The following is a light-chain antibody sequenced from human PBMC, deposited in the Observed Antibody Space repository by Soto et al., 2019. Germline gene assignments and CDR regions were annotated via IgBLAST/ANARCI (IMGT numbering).Light chain of an antibody. CDR3: QSYDSSLSGVV. CDR2: GNT. V-gene: IGLV1-40*01. Sequence: QSVLTQPPSVSGAPGQRVTISCTGSSSNIGAGYDVHWYHQLPGTAPKLLIYGNTNRPSGVPDRFSGSKSGTSASLAITGLQAEDEADYYYQSYDSSLSGVVFGGGTKLTVL. J-gene: IGLJ2*01. CDR1: SSNIGAGYD.